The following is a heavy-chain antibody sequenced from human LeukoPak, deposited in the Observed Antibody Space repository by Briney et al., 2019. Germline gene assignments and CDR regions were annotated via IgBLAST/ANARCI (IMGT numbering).Heavy chain of an antibody. CDR2: IYDSGST. CDR3: ARGGYYSNWFDP. Sequence: ASQTLSLTCAVSGGSISSGGYSWSWIRQPPGKGLEWIGYIYDSGSTYYNPSLKSRVTMSVDRSKNQFSLKLSSVTAADTAVYYCARGGYYSNWFDPWGQGTLVTVSS. V-gene: IGHV4-30-2*01. D-gene: IGHD3-3*01. CDR1: GGSISSGGYS. J-gene: IGHJ5*02.